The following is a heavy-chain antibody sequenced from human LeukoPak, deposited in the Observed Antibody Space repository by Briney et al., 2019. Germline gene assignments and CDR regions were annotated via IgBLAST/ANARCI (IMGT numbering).Heavy chain of an antibody. J-gene: IGHJ5*02. CDR3: VREENWFDP. CDR1: GYTFYYYG. V-gene: IGHV1-18*01. Sequence: ASVTVSCTASGYTFYYYGISWVRQAPGQGLEWMGGVSAYNCNTNYVQKLQGRVTMTTNRSTSTAYMELRRLRSEDTAVYYCVREENWFDPWGEGSLVTASS. CDR2: VSAYNCNT.